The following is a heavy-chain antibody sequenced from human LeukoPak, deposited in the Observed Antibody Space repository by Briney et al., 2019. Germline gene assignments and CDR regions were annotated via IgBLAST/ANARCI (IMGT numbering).Heavy chain of an antibody. V-gene: IGHV1-69*13. CDR2: IIPIFGTA. D-gene: IGHD5-12*01. Sequence: SVKVSCKASGGTFSNYGINWVRQAPGEGLEWMGGIIPIFGTANYAQKFQGRVTITADESMTTAYMERSSLRSEDTAVYYCTRGLWRGYSGYDVDYWGQGTLVTVSS. CDR1: GGTFSNYG. J-gene: IGHJ4*02. CDR3: TRGLWRGYSGYDVDY.